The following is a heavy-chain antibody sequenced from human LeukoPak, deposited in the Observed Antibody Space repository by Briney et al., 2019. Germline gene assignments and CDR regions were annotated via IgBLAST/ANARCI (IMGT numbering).Heavy chain of an antibody. Sequence: GASVKVSCKASGYTFTGYYMHWVRQAPGQGLEWMGWINPNSGGTNYAQKFQGRVTMTRDTSISTAYMELSRLRSDDTAVYYCARWLGWDIVLMVYALDYRGQGTLVTVSS. CDR1: GYTFTGYY. V-gene: IGHV1-2*02. D-gene: IGHD2-8*01. CDR3: ARWLGWDIVLMVYALDY. J-gene: IGHJ4*02. CDR2: INPNSGGT.